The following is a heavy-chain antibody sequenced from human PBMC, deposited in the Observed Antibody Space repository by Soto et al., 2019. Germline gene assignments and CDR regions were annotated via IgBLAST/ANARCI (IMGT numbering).Heavy chain of an antibody. CDR3: VRRHVSATGIDWFDP. V-gene: IGHV1-3*01. CDR1: GYTFTSYG. J-gene: IGHJ5*02. D-gene: IGHD6-13*01. Sequence: QVQLVQSGTEVKKPGASVKVSCKASGYTFTSYGIHWVRQAPGQRLEWMGWINAANGDTKYSPKCQGRVTITRDTSASTAYMELSSLRSEDTAVYDCVRRHVSATGIDWFDPWGQGTLVTVSS. CDR2: INAANGDT.